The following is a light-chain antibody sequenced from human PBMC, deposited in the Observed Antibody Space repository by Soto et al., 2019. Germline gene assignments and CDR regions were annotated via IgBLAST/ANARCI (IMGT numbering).Light chain of an antibody. CDR1: RSNIGAGYA. CDR2: DNT. J-gene: IGLJ2*01. V-gene: IGLV1-40*01. CDR3: LSYDTSLSASV. Sequence: QSVLTQPPSVSGAPGQRVTISCPGSRSNIGAGYAVHWYQQLPGTAPKLLIYDNTNRPSGVPDRFSASESGTSASLAITGLQSEDEADYYCLSYDTSLSASVFGGGTKVTVL.